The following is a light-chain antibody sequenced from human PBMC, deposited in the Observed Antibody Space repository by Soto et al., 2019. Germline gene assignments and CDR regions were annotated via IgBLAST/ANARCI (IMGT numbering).Light chain of an antibody. CDR3: QQAYSFPLT. J-gene: IGKJ4*01. Sequence: DIQMTQSPSSVSTSVGDRVTITCRASQHIGSWLAWYQQKPGKAPKLLIYTASTLQSGVPSRFRGGGSGTEFTLTINSLQPEDFATYYCQQAYSFPLTFGGGTEVENK. CDR1: QHIGSW. CDR2: TAS. V-gene: IGKV1D-12*01.